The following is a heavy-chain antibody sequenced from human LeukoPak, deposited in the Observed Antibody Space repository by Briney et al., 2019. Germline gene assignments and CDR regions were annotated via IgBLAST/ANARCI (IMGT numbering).Heavy chain of an antibody. CDR3: ARQSFLVGATVDY. CDR1: GGSISSSSYY. Sequence: PSETLSLTCTVSGGSISSSSYYWGWIRQPPGKGLEWIGSIYYSGSTYYNPSLKSRVTISVDTSKNQFSLKPSSVTAADTAVYYCARQSFLVGATVDYWGQGTLVTVSS. J-gene: IGHJ4*02. CDR2: IYYSGST. D-gene: IGHD1-26*01. V-gene: IGHV4-39*01.